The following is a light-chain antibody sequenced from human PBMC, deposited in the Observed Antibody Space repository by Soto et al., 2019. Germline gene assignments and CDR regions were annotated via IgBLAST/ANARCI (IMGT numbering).Light chain of an antibody. J-gene: IGKJ2*01. CDR1: QSVSSNY. CDR2: GAS. V-gene: IGKV3-20*01. CDR3: QQHGGSPSYT. Sequence: EIVLTQSPGTLSLSPGKRATLSCRASQSVSSNYLAWYQQKPGQAPRLLIYGASSRATGITDRFSGSGSGTDFTLTISRLEPEDFAVYYCQQHGGSPSYTFGQGTKLEI.